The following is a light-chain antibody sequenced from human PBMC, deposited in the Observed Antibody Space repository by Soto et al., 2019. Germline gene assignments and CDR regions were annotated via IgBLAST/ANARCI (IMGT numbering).Light chain of an antibody. J-gene: IGLJ3*02. Sequence: QSVLTQPPSVSAAPRQRVTISCSGSNSNIGNSAVNWYQQLPGKAPKLLIYYDDLLASGVSDRFSGSKSGTSASLAISGLQSEDEADYYCAAWDDSLNGWVFGGGTKLTVL. V-gene: IGLV1-36*01. CDR2: YDD. CDR1: NSNIGNSA. CDR3: AAWDDSLNGWV.